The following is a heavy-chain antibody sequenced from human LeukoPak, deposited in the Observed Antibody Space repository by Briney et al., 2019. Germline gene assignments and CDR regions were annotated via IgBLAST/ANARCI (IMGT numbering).Heavy chain of an antibody. CDR3: AREADFWSGPGADY. Sequence: PGGSLRLSCAASGFTFSSYSMNWVRQAPGKGLEWVSSISSSSSYIYYADSVKGRFTISRDNAKNSLYLQMNSLRAEDTAVYYCAREADFWSGPGADYWGQGTLVTVSS. J-gene: IGHJ4*02. CDR2: ISSSSSYI. D-gene: IGHD3-3*01. CDR1: GFTFSSYS. V-gene: IGHV3-21*01.